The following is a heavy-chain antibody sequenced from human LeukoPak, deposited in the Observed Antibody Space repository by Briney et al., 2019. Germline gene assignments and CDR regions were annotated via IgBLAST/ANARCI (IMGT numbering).Heavy chain of an antibody. Sequence: SETLSLTCTVSGGSISSNIYYWGWIRQPPGKGLEWIGSIYYSGSTYYNPSLKSRVTISVDTSKNQFSLKLSSVTAADTAVYYCARQSYHSSAHDYAGLFDIWGQGTMVTVPS. CDR1: GGSISSNIYY. V-gene: IGHV4-39*01. CDR3: ARQSYHSSAHDYAGLFDI. D-gene: IGHD3-22*01. CDR2: IYYSGST. J-gene: IGHJ3*02.